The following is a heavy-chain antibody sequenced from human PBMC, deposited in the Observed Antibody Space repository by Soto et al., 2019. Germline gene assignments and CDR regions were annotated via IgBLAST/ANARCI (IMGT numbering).Heavy chain of an antibody. V-gene: IGHV6-1*01. CDR1: GDSVSSNSAA. D-gene: IGHD3-3*01. J-gene: IGHJ3*02. CDR2: TYYRSKWYN. Sequence: SQTLSLTCAISGDSVSSNSAAWNWIRQSPSRGLEWLGRTYYRSKWYNDYAVSVKSRITINPDTSKNQFSLQLNSVTPEDTAVYYCARAGDDFWGGYYTALDAFDIWGQGTMVTVSS. CDR3: ARAGDDFWGGYYTALDAFDI.